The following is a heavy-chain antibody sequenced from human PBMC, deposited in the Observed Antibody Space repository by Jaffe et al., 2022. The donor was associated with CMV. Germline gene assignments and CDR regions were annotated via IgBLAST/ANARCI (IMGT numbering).Heavy chain of an antibody. CDR3: SAGYRFDY. D-gene: IGHD6-13*01. Sequence: QVQLQESGPGLVKPSETLSLTCTVSGGSISSYYWSWIRQPPGKGLEWIGYIYYSGSTNYNPSLKSRVTISVDTSKNQFSLKLSSVTAADTAVYYCSAGYRFDYWGQGTLVTVSS. CDR2: IYYSGST. V-gene: IGHV4-59*01. J-gene: IGHJ4*02. CDR1: GGSISSYY.